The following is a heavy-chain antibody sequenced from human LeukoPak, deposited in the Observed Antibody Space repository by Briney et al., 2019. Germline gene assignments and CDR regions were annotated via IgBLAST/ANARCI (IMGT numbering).Heavy chain of an antibody. CDR1: GSTFSSYG. CDR3: ARDIQLST. V-gene: IGHV3-23*01. J-gene: IGHJ3*01. Sequence: GGSLRLSCAASGSTFSSYGMHWVRQAPGKGLEWVAAISGSGGSTYYADSVRGRFTISRDNSKDTLYLEMNSLRAEDTAIYYCARDIQLSTWGLGTMVTVSS. D-gene: IGHD5-24*01. CDR2: ISGSGGST.